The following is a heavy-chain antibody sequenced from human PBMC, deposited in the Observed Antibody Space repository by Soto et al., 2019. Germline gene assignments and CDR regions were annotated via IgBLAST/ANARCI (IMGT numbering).Heavy chain of an antibody. Sequence: ASVKVSCKASGGTFSSYAISWVRQAPGQGREWMGGIIPIFGTANYAQKFQGRVTITADESTSTAYMELSSLRSEDTAVYYCARGDSSGYYTGGPYYYYYGMEVWGQGTTVNVSS. D-gene: IGHD3-22*01. CDR3: ARGDSSGYYTGGPYYYYYGMEV. CDR1: GGTFSSYA. V-gene: IGHV1-69*13. J-gene: IGHJ6*02. CDR2: IIPIFGTA.